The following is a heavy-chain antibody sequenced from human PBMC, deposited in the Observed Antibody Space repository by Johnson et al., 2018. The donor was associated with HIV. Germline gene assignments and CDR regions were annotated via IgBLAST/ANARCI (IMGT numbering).Heavy chain of an antibody. D-gene: IGHD3-22*01. V-gene: IGHV3-33*03. CDR3: AKGCRWLLERTYAFDI. CDR2: IWYDGSDK. J-gene: IGHJ3*02. Sequence: QVQLVESGGGVVQPGRSLRLSCAASGFTFSSFGMHWVRQAPGKGLEWVAVIWYDGSDKYYAHSVKGRFDFSTDNSRNTVYLQMNSLRVEDTAVYYCAKGCRWLLERTYAFDIWGQGTMVTVSS. CDR1: GFTFSSFG.